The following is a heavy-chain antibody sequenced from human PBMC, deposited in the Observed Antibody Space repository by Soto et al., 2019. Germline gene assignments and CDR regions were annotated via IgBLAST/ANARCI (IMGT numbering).Heavy chain of an antibody. D-gene: IGHD3-10*01. CDR2: IYYSGRT. CDR1: GGSMRSSIYY. V-gene: IGHV4-39*01. CDR3: VRLWLGERPPDY. J-gene: IGHJ4*02. Sequence: SETLSLTCAVSGGSMRSSIYYWGWIRQPPGKGLEWIGSIYYSGRTYYNPSLKSRITISVDTSKNQFSLKLSSVTAADTAVYYCVRLWLGERPPDYWGLGILVTVSS.